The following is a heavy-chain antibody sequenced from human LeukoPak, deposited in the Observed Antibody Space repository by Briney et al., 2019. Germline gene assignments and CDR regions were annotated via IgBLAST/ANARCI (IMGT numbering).Heavy chain of an antibody. CDR1: GFTFGSYG. CDR2: ISGSGGST. D-gene: IGHD3-16*02. Sequence: GGSLRLSCAASGFTFGSYGMSWVRQAPGKGLEWVSAISGSGGSTYYADSVKGRFTISRDNAKNSLYLQMNSLRAEDTAVYHCARGSLSRLDYWGQGTPVTVSS. J-gene: IGHJ4*02. CDR3: ARGSLSRLDY. V-gene: IGHV3-23*01.